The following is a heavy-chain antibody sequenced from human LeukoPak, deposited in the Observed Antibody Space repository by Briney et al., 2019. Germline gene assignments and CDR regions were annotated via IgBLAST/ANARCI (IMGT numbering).Heavy chain of an antibody. CDR3: ARGSYSLLGNWFDP. CDR2: IYYSGST. D-gene: IGHD5-12*01. Sequence: SETLSLTCTVSGFSISSYYWSWLRQPPGKGLEWIGYIYYSGSTNYNPSLKSRVTISVDTSKNQFSLKLSSVTAADTAVYYCARGSYSLLGNWFDPWGQGTLVTVSS. V-gene: IGHV4-59*01. CDR1: GFSISSYY. J-gene: IGHJ5*02.